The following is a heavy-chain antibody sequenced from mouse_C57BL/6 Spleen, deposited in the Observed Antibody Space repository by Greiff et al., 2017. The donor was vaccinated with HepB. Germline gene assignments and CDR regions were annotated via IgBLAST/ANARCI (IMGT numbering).Heavy chain of an antibody. Sequence: EVQLVESGGGLVKPGGSLKLSCAASGFTFSDYGMHWVRQAPEKGLEWVAYISSGSSTIYYADTVKGRFTISRDNAKNTLFLQMTRLRSEDTAMYYCARGATEAMDYWGQGTSVTVSS. CDR1: GFTFSDYG. CDR3: ARGATEAMDY. CDR2: ISSGSSTI. V-gene: IGHV5-17*01. J-gene: IGHJ4*01. D-gene: IGHD3-1*01.